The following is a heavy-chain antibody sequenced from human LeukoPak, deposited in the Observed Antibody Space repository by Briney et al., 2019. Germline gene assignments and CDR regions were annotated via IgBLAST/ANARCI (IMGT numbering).Heavy chain of an antibody. J-gene: IGHJ3*02. D-gene: IGHD3-22*01. CDR2: IYYSGST. CDR3: AGTYYYDSSGYSGTYHAFDI. CDR1: GGSISSSSYY. Sequence: KSSETLSLTCTVSGGSISSSSYYWGWIRQPPGKGLEWIGSIYYSGSTYYNPSLKSRVTISVDTSKNQFSLKLSSVTAADTAVYYCAGTYYYDSSGYSGTYHAFDIWGQGTMVTVSS. V-gene: IGHV4-39*01.